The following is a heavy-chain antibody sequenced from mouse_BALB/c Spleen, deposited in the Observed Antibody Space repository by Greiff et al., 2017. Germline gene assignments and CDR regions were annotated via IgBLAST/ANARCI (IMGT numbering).Heavy chain of an antibody. CDR2: INPSTGYT. J-gene: IGHJ1*01. D-gene: IGHD2-1*01. CDR1: GYTFTSYW. Sequence: QVQLQQSGAELAKPGASVKMSCKASGYTFTSYWMHWVKQGPGQGLEWIGYINPSTGYTEYNQKFKDKATLTADKSSSTAYMQLSSLTSEDSAVYYCARAPYGNYWYFDVWGAGTTVTVSS. CDR3: ARAPYGNYWYFDV. V-gene: IGHV1-7*01.